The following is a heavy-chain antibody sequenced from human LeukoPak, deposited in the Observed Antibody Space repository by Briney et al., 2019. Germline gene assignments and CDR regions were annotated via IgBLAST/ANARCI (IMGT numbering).Heavy chain of an antibody. CDR3: AHRDSGSYSDAFDI. CDR2: IYWDDDK. V-gene: IGHV2-5*02. D-gene: IGHD3-10*01. Sequence: SGLTLLNPTPPLTLTCTFSGFSLSTSGVGVGWIRQPPVKALEWLALIYWDDDKRYSPSLKTRLTITKDTSKNQVVLTMTNMDPVDTATYYCAHRDSGSYSDAFDIWGQGTMVTVSS. J-gene: IGHJ3*02. CDR1: GFSLSTSGVG.